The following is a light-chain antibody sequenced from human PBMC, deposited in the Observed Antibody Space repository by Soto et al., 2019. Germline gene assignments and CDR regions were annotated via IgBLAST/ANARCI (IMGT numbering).Light chain of an antibody. CDR2: EVT. CDR3: SSYSGTNNYV. Sequence: QSVLTQPPSASVSPGQSVTSSCTGTSSDVGCYNFVSWYQQHPGKAPKLIIYEVTKRPSGVPDRFSGSKSGNAASLTVSGLQAEDEADYYCSSYSGTNNYVFGTGTKVTVL. J-gene: IGLJ1*01. V-gene: IGLV2-8*01. CDR1: SSDVGCYNF.